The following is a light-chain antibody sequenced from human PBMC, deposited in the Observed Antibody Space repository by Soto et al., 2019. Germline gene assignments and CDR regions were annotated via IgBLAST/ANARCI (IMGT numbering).Light chain of an antibody. V-gene: IGLV2-11*01. CDR3: CSYAGSYTFYV. J-gene: IGLJ1*01. CDR1: SSDVGGYNY. CDR2: DVS. Sequence: QSALTQPRSVSVSPGQSVTISCTGTSSDVGGYNYVSWYQQHPGKAPKLMIYDVSKRPSGVPDRFSGSKSGNTASLTISGLQAEDEADYYCCSYAGSYTFYVFGTGTRSPS.